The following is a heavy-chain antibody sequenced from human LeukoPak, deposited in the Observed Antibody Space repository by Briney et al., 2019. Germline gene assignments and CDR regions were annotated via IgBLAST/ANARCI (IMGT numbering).Heavy chain of an antibody. CDR3: ATTNDIGNYYFDF. Sequence: GGSLRLSCAASGFTFSDYYMSWIRQAPGKGLEWVSYISGNSGYTNYADSVKGRFTISRDNAKNSLLLHMNSLRPEDTALYYCATTNDIGNYYFDFWGQGSLVTVSS. J-gene: IGHJ4*02. CDR1: GFTFSDYY. V-gene: IGHV3-11*06. D-gene: IGHD4-23*01. CDR2: ISGNSGYT.